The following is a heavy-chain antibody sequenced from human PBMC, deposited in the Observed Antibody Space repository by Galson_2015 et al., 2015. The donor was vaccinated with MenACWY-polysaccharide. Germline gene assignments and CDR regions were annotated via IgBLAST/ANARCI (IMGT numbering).Heavy chain of an antibody. CDR3: ARHYCSGASCYTSIYFYYIDV. D-gene: IGHD2-2*02. CDR1: GFTFRDSY. Sequence: SLRLSCAASGFTFRDSYMSWIRQAPGQGLEWVSYISSSGNPISYADSVRGRFTISRDNAKNSLYLQMNSLRAEDTAVYYCARHYCSGASCYTSIYFYYIDVWGKGTTVTVSS. J-gene: IGHJ6*03. V-gene: IGHV3-11*01. CDR2: ISSSGNPI.